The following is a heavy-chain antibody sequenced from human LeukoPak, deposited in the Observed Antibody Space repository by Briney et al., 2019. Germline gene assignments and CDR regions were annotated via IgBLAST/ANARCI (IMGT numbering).Heavy chain of an antibody. CDR1: GDSISNYY. CDR3: ARSRGTTLVTRFDY. CDR2: IYYSGNT. D-gene: IGHD5-18*01. Sequence: SETLSLTCTVSGDSISNYYWSWIRQPPGKGLEWIGYIYYSGNTNYSPSLKSRLTISVDTPKNHFSLRLTSVTAADTAVYYCARSRGTTLVTRFDYWGQGTLVTVSS. J-gene: IGHJ4*02. V-gene: IGHV4-59*08.